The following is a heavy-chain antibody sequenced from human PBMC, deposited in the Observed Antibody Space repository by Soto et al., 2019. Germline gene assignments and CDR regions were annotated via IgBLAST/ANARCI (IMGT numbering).Heavy chain of an antibody. J-gene: IGHJ4*02. D-gene: IGHD3-22*01. V-gene: IGHV3-15*01. CDR2: IKSKTDGGTT. CDR1: GFTFSNAW. CDR3: TTEESAGYSFDY. Sequence: GGSLRLSCAASGFTFSNAWMSWVRQAPGKGLEWVGRIKSKTDGGTTDYAAPVKGRFTISRDDSKNTLYLQMNSLKTEDTAVYYCTTEESAGYSFDYWGQGTLVTVSS.